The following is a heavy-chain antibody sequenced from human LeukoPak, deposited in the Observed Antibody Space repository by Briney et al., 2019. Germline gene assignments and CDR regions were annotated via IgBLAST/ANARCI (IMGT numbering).Heavy chain of an antibody. CDR2: ISGSGGST. J-gene: IGHJ4*02. Sequence: PGGSLRLSCAASGFTFSSYAMSWVRQAPGKGLEWVSAISGSGGSTYYADSVKGRFTISRDNSKNTLYLQMNSLRAEDTAVYYCAKDIFPYYDFWSGYQGGYFDYWGQGTLVTVSS. V-gene: IGHV3-23*01. CDR3: AKDIFPYYDFWSGYQGGYFDY. CDR1: GFTFSSYA. D-gene: IGHD3-3*01.